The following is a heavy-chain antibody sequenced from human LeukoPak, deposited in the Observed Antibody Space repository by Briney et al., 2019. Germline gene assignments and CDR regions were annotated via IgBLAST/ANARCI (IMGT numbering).Heavy chain of an antibody. J-gene: IGHJ4*02. CDR3: AIVRFLEWSDY. D-gene: IGHD3-3*01. V-gene: IGHV3-7*01. Sequence: GGSLRLSCEPSGFSLRSFWMTWVRQAPGKGPECVANINQEGSEKFYGDSVKGRFTISRDNAKNTLYLEMNSLRAEDTAVYYCAIVRFLEWSDYWGQGTLVTASS. CDR1: GFSLRSFW. CDR2: INQEGSEK.